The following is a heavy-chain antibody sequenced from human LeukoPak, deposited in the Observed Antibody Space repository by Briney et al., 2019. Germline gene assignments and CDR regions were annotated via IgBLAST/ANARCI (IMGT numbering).Heavy chain of an antibody. CDR3: RCYYYGSGVIDY. CDR2: IYYSGST. V-gene: IGHV4-31*03. Sequence: SETLSLTCTVSGGSISSGGYYWSWIRQHPGKSLEWIGYIYYSGSTYYNPSLKSRVTISVDTSKNQFSLKLSSVTAADTAVYYCRCYYYGSGVIDYWGQGTLVTVSS. CDR1: GGSISSGGYY. D-gene: IGHD3-10*01. J-gene: IGHJ4*02.